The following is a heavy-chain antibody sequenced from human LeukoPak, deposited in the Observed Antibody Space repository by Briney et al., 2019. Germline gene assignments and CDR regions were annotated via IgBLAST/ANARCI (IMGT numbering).Heavy chain of an antibody. V-gene: IGHV5-51*01. D-gene: IGHD2-2*01. J-gene: IGHJ4*02. CDR1: GYSFTSYW. Sequence: GESLKISCKGSGYSFTSYWIGWVRQMPGKGLEWMGIIYPGDSDTRYSPSFQGQVTISADKSISTAYLQWSSLKASDTAMYYCALIHEGYCSSTSCYALYYWGQGTLVTVSS. CDR3: ALIHEGYCSSTSCYALYY. CDR2: IYPGDSDT.